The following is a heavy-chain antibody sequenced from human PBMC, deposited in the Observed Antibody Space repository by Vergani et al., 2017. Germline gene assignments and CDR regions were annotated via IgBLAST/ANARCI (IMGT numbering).Heavy chain of an antibody. CDR1: GFTFDDYA. CDR3: AKDPGTDIVATILDY. Sequence: EVQLVESGGGLVQPGRSLRLSCAASGFTFDDYAMHWVRQAPGKGLEWVSGISWNSGSIGYADSVKGRFTISRDNAKNSLYLQMNSLRAEDTALYYCAKDPGTDIVATILDYWGQGTLVTVSS. J-gene: IGHJ4*02. CDR2: ISWNSGSI. D-gene: IGHD5-12*01. V-gene: IGHV3-9*01.